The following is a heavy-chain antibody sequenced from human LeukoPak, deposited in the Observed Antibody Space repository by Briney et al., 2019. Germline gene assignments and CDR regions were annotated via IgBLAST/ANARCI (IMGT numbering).Heavy chain of an antibody. D-gene: IGHD6-19*01. CDR3: ASENRWQWLVPLMDV. V-gene: IGHV4-39*07. J-gene: IGHJ6*02. Sequence: SETLSLTCTVSGGSISSSSYYWGWIRQPPGKGLEWIGSIYYSGSTYYNPSLKSRVTISVDTSKNQFSLKLSSVTAADTAVYYCASENRWQWLVPLMDVWGQGTTVTVSS. CDR1: GGSISSSSYY. CDR2: IYYSGST.